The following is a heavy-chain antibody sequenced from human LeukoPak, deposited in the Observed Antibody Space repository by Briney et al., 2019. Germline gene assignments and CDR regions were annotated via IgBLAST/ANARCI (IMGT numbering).Heavy chain of an antibody. J-gene: IGHJ4*02. V-gene: IGHV4-59*01. CDR1: GGSISSYY. CDR3: ARDYGDFGFDY. Sequence: SETLSLTCTVSGGSISSYYWSWIRQPPGKGLEWIGYIYYSGSTNYNPSLKSRVTISVDTSKNRFSLKLSSVTAADTAVYYCARDYGDFGFDYWGQGTLVTVSS. D-gene: IGHD4-17*01. CDR2: IYYSGST.